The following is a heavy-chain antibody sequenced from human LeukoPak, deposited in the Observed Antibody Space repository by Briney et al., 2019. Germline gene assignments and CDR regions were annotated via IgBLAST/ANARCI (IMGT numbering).Heavy chain of an antibody. D-gene: IGHD1-26*01. Sequence: GGSLRLSCAASGFTFSSYEMNWVRQAPGKGLEWVSYISSSGSTIYYADSGKGRFTISRDNAKSSLYLQMNSLRAEDTAVYYCARDGVGARRPYYFDYWGQGTLVIVSS. CDR3: ARDGVGARRPYYFDY. CDR2: ISSSGSTI. V-gene: IGHV3-48*03. J-gene: IGHJ4*02. CDR1: GFTFSSYE.